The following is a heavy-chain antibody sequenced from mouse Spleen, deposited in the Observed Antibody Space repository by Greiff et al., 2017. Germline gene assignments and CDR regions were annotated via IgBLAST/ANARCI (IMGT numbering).Heavy chain of an antibody. CDR3: ARSRYYGNYEDYAMDY. CDR1: GFNIKDTY. CDR2: IDPANGNT. V-gene: IGHV14-3*02. J-gene: IGHJ4*01. D-gene: IGHD2-1*01. Sequence: EVKLMESGAELVKPGASVKLSCTASGFNIKDTYMHWVKQRPEQGLEWIGRIDPANGNTKYDPKFQGKATITADTSSNTAYLQLSSLTSEDTAVYYCARSRYYGNYEDYAMDYWGQGTSVTVSS.